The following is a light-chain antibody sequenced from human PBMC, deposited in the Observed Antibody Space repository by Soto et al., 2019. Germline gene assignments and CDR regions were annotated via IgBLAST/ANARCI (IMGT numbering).Light chain of an antibody. V-gene: IGKV3-20*01. J-gene: IGKJ2*01. Sequence: EIVLTQSPGTLSLSPGERATLSCRASQSGSSSYLAWYQQNPGQAPRLLIYGASSRATGIPDKFSGSGSGTVFTLTISRLEPQDFAVYYCEQYGSSPGTFGQGTKLEIK. CDR3: EQYGSSPGT. CDR1: QSGSSSY. CDR2: GAS.